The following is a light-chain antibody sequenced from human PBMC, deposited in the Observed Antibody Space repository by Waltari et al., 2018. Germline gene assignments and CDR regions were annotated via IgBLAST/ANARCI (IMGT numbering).Light chain of an antibody. CDR1: SSDVGNSNH. J-gene: IGLJ3*02. Sequence: QSALTQPASVSGSPGQSITISCAGTSSDVGNSNHVSWYQPHPGRATKLGIYEGSKRPLGVSNRFSGSKCGNTASLTISGLQPEDEADYYCYSYARTITCVFGGGTKLTVL. CDR3: YSYARTITCV. V-gene: IGLV2-23*01. CDR2: EGS.